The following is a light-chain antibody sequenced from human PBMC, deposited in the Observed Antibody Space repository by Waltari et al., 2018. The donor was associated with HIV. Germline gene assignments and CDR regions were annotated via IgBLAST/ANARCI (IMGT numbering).Light chain of an antibody. CDR1: TGAVTSGYY. CDR2: STS. J-gene: IGLJ2*01. CDR3: LLYYGGAWV. V-gene: IGLV7-43*01. Sequence: QTVVTQAPSLTVSPGGTVTLTCASSTGAVTSGYYPNWFQQKPGQAPRVLIYSTSNKHSWTPARFSGSLLGGKAALTLSGVQPEDEAEYYCLLYYGGAWVFGGGTKLTVL.